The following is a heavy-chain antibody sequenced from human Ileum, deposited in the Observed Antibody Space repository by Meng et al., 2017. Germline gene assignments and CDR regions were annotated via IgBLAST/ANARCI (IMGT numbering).Heavy chain of an antibody. CDR3: ARDHWGSLDY. Sequence: QVSIQGPCPVLLGLSASLPLISAASGGSVSSSGYQWGWIRQPPWKGLGWIGYASTNYNPSLKSRVSISVDTSKNQFSLKLTSVTAADTAVYYCARDHWGSLDYWGQGVLVTVSS. CDR1: GGSVSSSGYQ. D-gene: IGHD7-27*01. V-gene: IGHV4-61*08. J-gene: IGHJ4*02. CDR2: AST.